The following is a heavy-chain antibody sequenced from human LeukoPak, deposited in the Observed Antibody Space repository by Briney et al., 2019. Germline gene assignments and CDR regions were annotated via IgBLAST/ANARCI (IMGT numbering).Heavy chain of an antibody. V-gene: IGHV4-39*01. J-gene: IGHJ2*01. D-gene: IGHD5-24*01. CDR2: IYYSGST. CDR1: GGSISSSSYY. Sequence: SETLSLTCTVSGGSISSSSYYWGWIRQPPGKGLEWIGSIYYSGSTYYNPSLKSRVTISVDTSKNQFSLKLSSVTAADTAVYYCARRYNLNWYFDVWGRGTLVTVSS. CDR3: ARRYNLNWYFDV.